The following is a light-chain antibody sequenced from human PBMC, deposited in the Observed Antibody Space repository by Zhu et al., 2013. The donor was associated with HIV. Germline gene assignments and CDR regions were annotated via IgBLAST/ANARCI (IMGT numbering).Light chain of an antibody. CDR3: SSYAGSDKFV. V-gene: IGLV1-51*01. CDR1: NFNIGNNY. Sequence: QSVLTQPPSVSAAPGQKVTISCSGSNFNIGNNYVSWYHQVPGTVPKVLIYDNDKRPSGIPDRVSGSKSGTSATLGITGLQTGDEADYYCSSYAGSDKFVFGTGTKVTVL. CDR2: DND. J-gene: IGLJ1*01.